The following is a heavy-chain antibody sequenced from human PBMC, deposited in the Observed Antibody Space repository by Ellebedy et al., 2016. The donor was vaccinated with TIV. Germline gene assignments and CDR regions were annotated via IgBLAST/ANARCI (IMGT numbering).Heavy chain of an antibody. CDR1: GFTFSRYW. V-gene: IGHV3-7*03. CDR3: ARDSGASSGYGFDY. J-gene: IGHJ4*02. CDR2: IKQDGSEK. Sequence: GGSLRLSCAASGFTFSRYWMNWVRQAPGKGLEWVANIKQDGSEKYYVDSVRGRFTFSRDNAKNSLYLQMNSLRAEDTAVYYCARDSGASSGYGFDYWGQGTLVTVSS. D-gene: IGHD3-22*01.